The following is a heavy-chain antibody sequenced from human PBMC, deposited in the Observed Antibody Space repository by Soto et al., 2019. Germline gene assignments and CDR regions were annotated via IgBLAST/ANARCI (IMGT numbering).Heavy chain of an antibody. D-gene: IGHD6-13*01. CDR1: GFTFSSYG. J-gene: IGHJ6*02. V-gene: IGHV3-33*01. Sequence: QVQLVESGGGVVQPGRSLRLSCAASGFTFSSYGMHWVRQAPGKGLEWVAVIWYDGSNKYYADSVKGRFTISRDNSKNTXXLXMXXLRAEDTAVYYWARGTDSSSWYGRGYYYYYYGMDVWGQGTTVTVSS. CDR2: IWYDGSNK. CDR3: ARGTDSSSWYGRGYYYYYYGMDV.